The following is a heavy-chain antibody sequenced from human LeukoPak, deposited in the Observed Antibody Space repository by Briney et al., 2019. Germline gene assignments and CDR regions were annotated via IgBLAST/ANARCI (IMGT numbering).Heavy chain of an antibody. Sequence: GGSLRLSCAASGFTLSSYSMNWVRQAPGKGMEWVSFISSSSSYIYYADSVTALFPISTDTANNSLYLQMNSLSAEDTAVYYCARGKNQWLAFPYWGQGTLVTVSS. CDR3: ARGKNQWLAFPY. V-gene: IGHV3-21*01. CDR1: GFTLSSYS. J-gene: IGHJ4*02. D-gene: IGHD6-19*01. CDR2: ISSSSSYI.